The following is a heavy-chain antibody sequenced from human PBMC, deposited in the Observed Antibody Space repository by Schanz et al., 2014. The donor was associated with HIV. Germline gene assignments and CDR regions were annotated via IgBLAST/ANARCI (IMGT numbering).Heavy chain of an antibody. Sequence: EVQLLESGGGLVQPGGSLRLSCVASGFTFGTTWMYWVRQAPGKGLEWVSVISGSGANTYFADSVKGRFTISRDNSRNTLYLQMNSLRAEDTAVYYCAKVTPLRCLDFWGQGTQVTVSS. CDR3: AKVTPLRCLDF. J-gene: IGHJ4*02. D-gene: IGHD4-17*01. CDR2: ISGSGANT. CDR1: GFTFGTTW. V-gene: IGHV3-23*01.